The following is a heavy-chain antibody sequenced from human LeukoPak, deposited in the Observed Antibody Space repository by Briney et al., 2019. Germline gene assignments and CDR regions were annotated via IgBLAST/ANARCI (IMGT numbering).Heavy chain of an antibody. J-gene: IGHJ4*01. CDR2: IFWDDDE. Sequence: SGPTLVKPTQPLTLTFAFSGFSLTTYGEGVSWIRQSPGKAPEWLALIFWDDDERYNPSLKTRLSITKDISRNQVVLTVANMEPVDTATYYCAHMGYFDIAGYFRYFFDFWGQGTLVTVSS. CDR3: AHMGYFDIAGYFRYFFDF. D-gene: IGHD3-9*01. V-gene: IGHV2-5*02. CDR1: GFSLTTYGEG.